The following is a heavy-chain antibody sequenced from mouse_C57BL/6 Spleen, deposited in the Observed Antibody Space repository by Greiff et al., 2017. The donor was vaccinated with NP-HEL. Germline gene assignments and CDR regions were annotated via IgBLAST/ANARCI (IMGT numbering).Heavy chain of an antibody. J-gene: IGHJ4*01. V-gene: IGHV1-15*01. CDR2: IDPETGGT. CDR3: TRGDGDYYAMDY. CDR1: GYTFTDYE. Sequence: VKLMESGAELVRPGASVTLSCKASGYTFTDYEMHWVKQTPVHGLEWIGAIDPETGGTAYNQKFKGKAILTADKSSSTAYMELRSLTSEDSAVYYCTRGDGDYYAMDYWGQGTSVTVSS.